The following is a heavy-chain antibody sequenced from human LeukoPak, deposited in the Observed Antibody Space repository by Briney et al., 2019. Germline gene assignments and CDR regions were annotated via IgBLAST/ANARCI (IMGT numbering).Heavy chain of an antibody. V-gene: IGHV3-20*04. CDR1: GFTFDDYG. D-gene: IGHD1-26*01. J-gene: IGHJ4*02. CDR3: ARGGNPAHGSGTTDY. CDR2: INWNGGST. Sequence: GGSLRLSCAASGFTFDDYGMSWVRQAPGKGLEWVSGINWNGGSTGYADSVKGRFTISRDNAKNSLYLQMNSLRAEDTAVYYCARGGNPAHGSGTTDYWGQGTLVTVSS.